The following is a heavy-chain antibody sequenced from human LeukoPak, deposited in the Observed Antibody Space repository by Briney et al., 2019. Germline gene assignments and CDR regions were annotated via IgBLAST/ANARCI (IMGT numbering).Heavy chain of an antibody. CDR2: IVGSSSNM. CDR3: ATDTPETAAFDY. Sequence: GFLRLSCTASGFSFSTYSMNWVRQAPGKGLEWVSYIVGSSSNMYYADSVKGRFTISRDNAKNSLYLQIGSLRAEDTAVYYCATDTPETAAFDYWGQGTLVTVSS. J-gene: IGHJ4*02. V-gene: IGHV3-48*04. CDR1: GFSFSTYS. D-gene: IGHD1-1*01.